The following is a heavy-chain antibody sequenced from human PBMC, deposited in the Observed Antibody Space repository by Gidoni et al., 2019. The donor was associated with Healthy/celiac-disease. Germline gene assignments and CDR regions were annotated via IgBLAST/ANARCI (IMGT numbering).Heavy chain of an antibody. CDR2: IYHSGST. D-gene: IGHD2-2*01. CDR1: GRSISSGGYS. CDR3: AGYCSSTSCYGMDV. V-gene: IGHV4-30-2*01. J-gene: IGHJ6*02. Sequence: QLQLQESGSGLVKPSQTLSLTCAVSGRSISSGGYSWSWIRQPPGKGLEWIGYIYHSGSTYYNPSLKSRVTISVDRSKNQFSLKLSSVTAADTAVYYCAGYCSSTSCYGMDVWGQGTTVTVSS.